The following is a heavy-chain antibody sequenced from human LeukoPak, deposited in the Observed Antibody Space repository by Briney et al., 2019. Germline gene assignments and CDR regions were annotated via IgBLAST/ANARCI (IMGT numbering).Heavy chain of an antibody. J-gene: IGHJ4*02. Sequence: GGSLRLSCAASGFTFSSYAMSRVRQAPGKGLEWVSAISGSGGSTSYADSVEGRFTISRDNSKNTLYLQMNSLRAEDTAVYCCAKDRPIAAAWEDYWGQGTLVTVSS. CDR2: ISGSGGST. D-gene: IGHD6-13*01. V-gene: IGHV3-23*01. CDR3: AKDRPIAAAWEDY. CDR1: GFTFSSYA.